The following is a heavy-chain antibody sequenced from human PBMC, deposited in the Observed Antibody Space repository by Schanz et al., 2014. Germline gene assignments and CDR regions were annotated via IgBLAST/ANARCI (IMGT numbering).Heavy chain of an antibody. CDR3: TNFEGAIWFVVCC. CDR1: GFPLRHYA. D-gene: IGHD2-8*02. CDR2: ISGSGGST. Sequence: CAASGFPLRHYAMTWVRQAPGKGLVWVSAISGSGGSTYYADSVKRRFTISRDNVKNTVYLEMNNMRAEDTAIYYCTNFEGAIWFVVCCWGEGNMVAVSS. V-gene: IGHV3-23*01. J-gene: IGHJ4*02.